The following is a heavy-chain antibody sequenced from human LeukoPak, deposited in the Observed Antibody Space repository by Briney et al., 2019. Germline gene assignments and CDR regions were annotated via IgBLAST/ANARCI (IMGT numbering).Heavy chain of an antibody. J-gene: IGHJ4*01. CDR3: AKAPVTSCRGAFCYPFDY. D-gene: IGHD2-21*01. CDR1: GLSLNNYA. Sequence: GGSLRLSCTASGLSLNNYAMSWVRRVPGQGLEWVSASSSSDDGKWYAESVRGRLTISRDTSKNTVYLQMNSLRVADAGVYYCAKAPVTSCRGAFCYPFDYWGHGTLVTVSS. CDR2: SSSSDDGK. V-gene: IGHV3-23*01.